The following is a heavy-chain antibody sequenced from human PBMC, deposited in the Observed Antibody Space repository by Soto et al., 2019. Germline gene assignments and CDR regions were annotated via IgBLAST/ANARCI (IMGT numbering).Heavy chain of an antibody. Sequence: ASVKVSCKASGYTFTSYAMHWVRQAPGQRLEWMGWINAGNGNTKYSQKFQGRVTITRDTSASTAYMELSSLRSEDTAVYYCARAGYSSGWYWYYGMDVWGQGTTVTVSS. V-gene: IGHV1-3*01. CDR3: ARAGYSSGWYWYYGMDV. CDR2: INAGNGNT. CDR1: GYTFTSYA. J-gene: IGHJ6*02. D-gene: IGHD6-19*01.